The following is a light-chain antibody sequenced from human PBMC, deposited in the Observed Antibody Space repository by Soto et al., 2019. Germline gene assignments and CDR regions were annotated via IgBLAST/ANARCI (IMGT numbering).Light chain of an antibody. J-gene: IGLJ3*02. CDR1: RSDAGGYNY. CDR2: EVS. V-gene: IGLV2-14*01. Sequence: QSALTQPASVSGSPGQSITISCTGTRSDAGGYNYVSWYQQHPGKAPQLMIYEVSNRPSGVSNRFSGSKSGNTASLTISGLQPEDEADYYCSSYTRSNTWVFGGGTKVTVL. CDR3: SSYTRSNTWV.